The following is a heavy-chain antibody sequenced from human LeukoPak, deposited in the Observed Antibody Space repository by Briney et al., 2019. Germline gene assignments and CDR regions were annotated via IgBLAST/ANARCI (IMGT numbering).Heavy chain of an antibody. D-gene: IGHD6-6*01. V-gene: IGHV4-38-2*02. J-gene: IGHJ3*02. Sequence: SETLSLTCSVSGYSISSGYYWDWIRQPPGKGLEWIASIYHSGKSYYNPSLKSRVTISVDTSKNQFSLKLSSVTAADTAVYYCARASYSSSYAFDIWGQGTMVTVSS. CDR2: IYHSGKS. CDR3: ARASYSSSYAFDI. CDR1: GYSISSGYY.